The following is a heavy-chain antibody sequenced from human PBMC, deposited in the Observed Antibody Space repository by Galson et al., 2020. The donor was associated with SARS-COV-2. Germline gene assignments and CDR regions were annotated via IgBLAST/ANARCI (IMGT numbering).Heavy chain of an antibody. D-gene: IGHD2-2*01. J-gene: IGHJ4*02. V-gene: IGHV1-18*04. CDR2: ISASNGHT. CDR3: TRDPNIGVLQGAMFCDFDY. Sequence: ASVKVSCKASGYTFTSYAISWVRQAPGQGLEWMGWISASNGHTHYAQKFQGRVSMTTDTSTNTAYMELRSLRSDDTAVYYCTRDPNIGVLQGAMFCDFDYWGQGTLVTVSS. CDR1: GYTFTSYA.